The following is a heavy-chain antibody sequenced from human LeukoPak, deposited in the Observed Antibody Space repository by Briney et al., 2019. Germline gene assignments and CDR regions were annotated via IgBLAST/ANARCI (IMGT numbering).Heavy chain of an antibody. CDR3: ARDRRYCSGGSCERTFDY. CDR1: GGSFSGYY. Sequence: PWETLSLTCAVYGGSFSGYYWSWIRQPPGKGLEWSGKINHSGSTNYNPSLKSRVTISVDTSKNQFSLKLSSVTAADTAVYYCARDRRYCSGGSCERTFDYWGQGTLVTVSS. J-gene: IGHJ4*02. CDR2: INHSGST. D-gene: IGHD2-15*01. V-gene: IGHV4-34*01.